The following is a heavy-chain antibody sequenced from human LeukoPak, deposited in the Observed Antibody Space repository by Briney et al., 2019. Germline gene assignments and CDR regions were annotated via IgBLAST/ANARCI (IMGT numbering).Heavy chain of an antibody. CDR2: ISSGGSPT. CDR3: ARDNSSGWSDFHYYAMDV. J-gene: IGHJ6*02. D-gene: IGHD6-19*01. CDR1: GFTFSSYS. V-gene: IGHV3-48*01. Sequence: GGSLRLSCAASGFTFSSYSMNWVRQAPGKGLEWISYISSGGSPTYYADSVKGRFVISRDSAKNSLYLRMNSLRAEDTAVYYCARDNSSGWSDFHYYAMDVWGQGTTVIVSS.